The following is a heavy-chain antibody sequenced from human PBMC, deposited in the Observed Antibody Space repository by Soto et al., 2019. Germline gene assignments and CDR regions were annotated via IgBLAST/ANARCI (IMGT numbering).Heavy chain of an antibody. J-gene: IGHJ5*02. CDR3: ARDGLMNYYDVNWFDP. CDR2: ISGSGGST. V-gene: IGHV3-23*01. D-gene: IGHD3-22*01. CDR1: GFTFSSYA. Sequence: PGGSLRLSCAASGFTFSSYAMSWVRQAPGKGLERVSAISGSGGSTYYADSVKGRFTISRDNSKNTLYLQMNSLRSEDTAVYYCARDGLMNYYDVNWFDPWGQGTLVTVSS.